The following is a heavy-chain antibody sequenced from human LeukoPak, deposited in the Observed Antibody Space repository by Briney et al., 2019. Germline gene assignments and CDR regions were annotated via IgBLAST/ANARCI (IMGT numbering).Heavy chain of an antibody. V-gene: IGHV3-23*01. J-gene: IGHJ6*02. CDR1: GFTFSSYA. CDR3: ATVNYDYYYYVMDV. Sequence: GGSLRLSCAASGFTFSSYARTWVRQAPGKGLEWVSTISGSVGTTYYADSVKGRFTISRDNSKNMLYLQMNSLRADDTAVYYCATVNYDYYYYVMDVWGQGTTLTVSS. CDR2: ISGSVGTT. D-gene: IGHD1-7*01.